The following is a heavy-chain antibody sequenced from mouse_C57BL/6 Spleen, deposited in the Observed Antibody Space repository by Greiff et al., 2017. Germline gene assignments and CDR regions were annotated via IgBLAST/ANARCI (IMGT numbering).Heavy chain of an antibody. V-gene: IGHV1-15*01. J-gene: IGHJ2*01. D-gene: IGHD1-1*01. CDR3: TRWGLYYGSSYDY. Sequence: VQLQQSGAELVRPGASVTLSCKASGYTFTDYEMHWVKQTPVHGLEWIGAIDPETGGTAYNQKFKGKAILTADQSSSTAYMELRSLTSEDSAVYYCTRWGLYYGSSYDYWGQGTTLTVSS. CDR2: IDPETGGT. CDR1: GYTFTDYE.